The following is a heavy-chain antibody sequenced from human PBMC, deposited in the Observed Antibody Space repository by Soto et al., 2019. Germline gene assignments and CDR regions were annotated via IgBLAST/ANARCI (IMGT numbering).Heavy chain of an antibody. V-gene: IGHV3-48*02. CDR2: ISSSSSTI. CDR3: ARDFNWNRADAFDI. CDR1: GFTFCSYS. Sequence: GGSLRLSCAASGFTFCSYSMNWVRQAPGKGLEWVSYISSSSSTIYYADSVKGRFTISRDNAKNSLYLQMNSLRDEDTAVYYCARDFNWNRADAFDIWGQGTMVTVSS. D-gene: IGHD1-20*01. J-gene: IGHJ3*02.